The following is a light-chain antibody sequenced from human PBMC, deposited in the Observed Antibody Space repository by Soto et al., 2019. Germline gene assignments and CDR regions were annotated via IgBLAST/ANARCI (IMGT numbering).Light chain of an antibody. J-gene: IGKJ1*01. CDR3: QQYNNWPRRT. Sequence: EIVMTQSPATLSVSPGERATLSCRASQSVSSNLAWYQQKPGQAPRLLIYGASTRATGIPARFSGSGSGTEFTLTISGLQSEDFAVYYCQQYNNWPRRTFGQGTKVEIK. V-gene: IGKV3-15*01. CDR1: QSVSSN. CDR2: GAS.